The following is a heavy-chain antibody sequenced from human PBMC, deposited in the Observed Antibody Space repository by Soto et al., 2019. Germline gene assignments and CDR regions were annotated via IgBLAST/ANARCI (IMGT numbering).Heavy chain of an antibody. CDR3: ESTKVDFLSGYPLYYFDS. V-gene: IGHV1-24*01. D-gene: IGHD3-3*01. J-gene: IGHJ4*02. CDR1: GYTLTELS. Sequence: QVQLVQSGAEVKKPGASVKVSCKVSGYTLTELSMHWVRQAPGKGLEWMGGFDPEDGETIYAQTFQGRVTMTQDASTDPAYMEPISLRAYDPAVYLCESTKVDFLSGYPLYYFDSWGQGTLVTVSS. CDR2: FDPEDGET.